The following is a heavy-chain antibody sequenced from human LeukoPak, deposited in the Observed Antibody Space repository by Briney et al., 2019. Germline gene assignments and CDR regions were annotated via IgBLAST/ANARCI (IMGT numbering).Heavy chain of an antibody. CDR1: GFTFDDYG. V-gene: IGHV3-20*04. CDR2: INWNAGST. Sequence: GGSLRLSCAAFGFTFDDYGMSWVRRAPGKGLEWVSGINWNAGSTGYADSVKGRFTISRDNAKDSLYLQMNSVRAEDTALYYCARDHRRLGYNLASLFDYWGQGTLVTVSS. D-gene: IGHD3-16*01. CDR3: ARDHRRLGYNLASLFDY. J-gene: IGHJ4*02.